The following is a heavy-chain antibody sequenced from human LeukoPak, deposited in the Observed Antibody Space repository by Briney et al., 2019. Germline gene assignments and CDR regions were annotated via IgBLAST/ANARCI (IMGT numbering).Heavy chain of an antibody. Sequence: GGSLRLSCAASGFTFSSYSTNWVRQAPGKGLEWVSSISSSSSYIYYADSVKGRFTISRDNSKNTLYLQMNSLRAEDTAVYYCASLMYSSSWYYFDYWGQGTLVTVSS. CDR2: ISSSSSYI. D-gene: IGHD6-13*01. V-gene: IGHV3-21*04. J-gene: IGHJ4*02. CDR3: ASLMYSSSWYYFDY. CDR1: GFTFSSYS.